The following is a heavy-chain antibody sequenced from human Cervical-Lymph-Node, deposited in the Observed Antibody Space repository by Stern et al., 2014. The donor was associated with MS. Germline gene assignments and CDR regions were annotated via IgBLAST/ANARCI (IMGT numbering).Heavy chain of an antibody. CDR3: ARGRGGNYRYYFDY. V-gene: IGHV3-21*01. J-gene: IGHJ4*02. CDR2: ISSGASYR. Sequence: EVQLVESGGGLVKPGGSLRLSCAASGFTFSSYSMNWVRQAPGQGLEWVAYISSGASYRYYADSLKGLFTISRDNAKNSLYLQMNSLRAEDTAVYYCARGRGGNYRYYFDYWGQGTLVTVSS. CDR1: GFTFSSYS. D-gene: IGHD4-23*01.